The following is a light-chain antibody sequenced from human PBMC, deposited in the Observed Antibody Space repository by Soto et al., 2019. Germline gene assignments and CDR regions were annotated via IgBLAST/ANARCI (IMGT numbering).Light chain of an antibody. V-gene: IGKV1-27*01. CDR1: QGISNY. CDR2: AAS. CDR3: QKYSSAPPFT. Sequence: DIQMTQSPSSLSASVGDRVTLTCRASQGISNYLAWYQQKPGKIPKLLIFAASTLQSGVPSRFSGSGSGTDFTLTISSLQPEDVATYYCQKYSSAPPFTFGPGTKVDI. J-gene: IGKJ3*01.